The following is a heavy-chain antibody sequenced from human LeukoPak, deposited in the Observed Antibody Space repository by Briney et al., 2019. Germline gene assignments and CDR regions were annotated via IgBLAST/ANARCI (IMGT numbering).Heavy chain of an antibody. D-gene: IGHD6-25*01. J-gene: IGHJ3*02. V-gene: IGHV3-23*01. CDR3: ATCSGGGLDAFDI. CDR2: ISGSGGST. CDR1: GFTFSSYA. Sequence: GGSLRLSCAASGFTFSSYAMSWVRQAPGKGLEWVSAISGSGGSTYYADSVKGRFTISRDNSKNTLYLQMNSLRAEDTAVYYCATCSGGGLDAFDIWGEGTMVTVSS.